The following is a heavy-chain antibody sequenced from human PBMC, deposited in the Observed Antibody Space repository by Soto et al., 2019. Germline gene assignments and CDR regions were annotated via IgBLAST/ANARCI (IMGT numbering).Heavy chain of an antibody. CDR1: GFSLSTNGVG. Sequence: QITLKESGPTLVKPTQTLTLTCTFSGFSLSTNGVGVVWIRQHPGKALEWLALIYWDGDERYSPFLKSRLTITKDTTKNQVALTMTNMDPVETATYYCAHKGGRGAGMDVWGQGTTVTVSS. CDR2: IYWDGDE. CDR3: AHKGGRGAGMDV. J-gene: IGHJ6*02. V-gene: IGHV2-5*02. D-gene: IGHD2-15*01.